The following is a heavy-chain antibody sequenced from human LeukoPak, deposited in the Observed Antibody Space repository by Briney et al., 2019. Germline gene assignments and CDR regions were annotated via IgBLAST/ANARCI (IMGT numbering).Heavy chain of an antibody. CDR1: GYSISSGYY. CDR2: IYHSGST. J-gene: IGHJ3*02. Sequence: SETLSLTCAVSGYSISSGYYWGWIRQPPGKGLEWIGSIYHSGSTYYNPSLKSRVTISVDTSKNQFSLKLSSVTAAVTAVYYCARRHERPDIVVVQGAFDIWGQGTMVTVSS. D-gene: IGHD2-2*01. CDR3: ARRHERPDIVVVQGAFDI. V-gene: IGHV4-38-2*01.